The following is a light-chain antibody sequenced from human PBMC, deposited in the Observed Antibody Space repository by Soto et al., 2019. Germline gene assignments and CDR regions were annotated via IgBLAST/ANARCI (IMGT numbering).Light chain of an antibody. J-gene: IGKJ1*01. CDR1: QSVLYSSTNNNY. Sequence: DIVMTQAPDSLAVSLGERATINCKSSQSVLYSSTNNNYLAWYQQKPGQPPKLLIYWASARESGVPDRFTGGGSGTDFNLTISSLQAEDVAVYFCQQYYSTPPTFGQGTKVEIK. V-gene: IGKV4-1*01. CDR3: QQYYSTPPT. CDR2: WAS.